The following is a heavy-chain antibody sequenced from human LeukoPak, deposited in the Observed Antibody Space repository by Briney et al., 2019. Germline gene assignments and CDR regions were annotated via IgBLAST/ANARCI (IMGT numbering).Heavy chain of an antibody. J-gene: IGHJ4*02. V-gene: IGHV4-39*01. Sequence: SETLSLTCTVSGGSISSSSYYWGWIRQPPGKGLEWIGSIYYSGSTYYNPSLKSRVTISVDTSKNQFSLKLSSVTAADTAVYYCARHSPEYSSSWIPTFDYWGQGTLVTVSS. D-gene: IGHD6-13*01. CDR3: ARHSPEYSSSWIPTFDY. CDR1: GGSISSSSYY. CDR2: IYYSGST.